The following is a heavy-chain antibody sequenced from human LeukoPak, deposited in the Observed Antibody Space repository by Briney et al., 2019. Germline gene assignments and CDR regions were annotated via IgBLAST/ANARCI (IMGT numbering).Heavy chain of an antibody. Sequence: PGGSLRLSCAASGLTFNYYGTHWVRQAPGKGLEWLTFIRDDGSKKDYADSVRGRFTISRDDSKNTLYLQMNSLRTEDTAIYYCANQGPGWYGTGPLDHWGQGNLVTVSS. D-gene: IGHD1-1*01. CDR2: IRDDGSKK. J-gene: IGHJ4*02. CDR3: ANQGPGWYGTGPLDH. CDR1: GLTFNYYG. V-gene: IGHV3-30*02.